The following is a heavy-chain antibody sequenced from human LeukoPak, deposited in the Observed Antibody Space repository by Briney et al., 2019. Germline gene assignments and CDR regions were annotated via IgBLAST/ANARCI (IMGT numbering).Heavy chain of an antibody. CDR3: ARVRAPSYYYDSSGFDY. CDR1: GFNFNDYA. CDR2: IRSDGGNK. V-gene: IGHV3-30*04. D-gene: IGHD3-22*01. J-gene: IGHJ4*02. Sequence: GGSLRLSCAVSGFNFNDYAMHWLRQAPGKGLEWVAFIRSDGGNKYYADSVKGRFTISRDNSKNTLYLQMNSLRAEDTAVYYCARVRAPSYYYDSSGFDYWGQGTLVTVSS.